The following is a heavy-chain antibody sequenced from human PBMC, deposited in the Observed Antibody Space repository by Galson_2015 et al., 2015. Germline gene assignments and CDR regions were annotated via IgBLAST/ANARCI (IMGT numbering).Heavy chain of an antibody. CDR2: IKYDGSQT. V-gene: IGHV3-7*03. D-gene: IGHD1-14*01. J-gene: IGHJ4*02. CDR1: GFTFSSYA. Sequence: SLRLSCAVSGFTFSSYAMSWVRQAPGKGLQWVAKIKYDGSQTFYVDSVKGRFTISRDNAENSLDLQMNSLRADDTAVYYCARDANRGGEFDYWGQGALVTVSS. CDR3: ARDANRGGEFDY.